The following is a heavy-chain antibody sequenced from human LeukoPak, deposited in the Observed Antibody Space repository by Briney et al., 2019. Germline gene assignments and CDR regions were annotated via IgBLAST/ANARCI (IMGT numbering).Heavy chain of an antibody. V-gene: IGHV3-66*01. D-gene: IGHD3-10*01. CDR1: GFTVSSNY. CDR3: ARDRAMVRGVIIMDAFDI. CDR2: IYSGGST. Sequence: GGSLRLSCAASGFTVSSNYMSWVRQAPGKGLEWVSVIYSGGSTYYADSVKGRFTISRDNSKNTLYLQMNSLRAEDTAVYYCARDRAMVRGVIIMDAFDIWGQGTMVTVSS. J-gene: IGHJ3*02.